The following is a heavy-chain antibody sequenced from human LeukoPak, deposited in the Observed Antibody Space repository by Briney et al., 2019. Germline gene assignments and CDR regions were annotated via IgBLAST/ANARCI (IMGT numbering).Heavy chain of an antibody. CDR1: GFTFSSYS. V-gene: IGHV3-21*01. J-gene: IGHJ4*02. D-gene: IGHD3-10*01. CDR2: ISSSSSYI. CDR3: ARWGPTIRGVQND. Sequence: GGSLRLSCAASGFTFSSYSMNWVRQAPGKGLEWVSSISSSSSYIYYADSVKGRFTISRDNAKNSLYLQMNSLRAEDTAVYYCARWGPTIRGVQNDWGQGTLVTVSS.